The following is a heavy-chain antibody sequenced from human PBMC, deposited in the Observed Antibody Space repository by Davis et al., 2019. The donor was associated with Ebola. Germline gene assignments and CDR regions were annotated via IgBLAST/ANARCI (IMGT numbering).Heavy chain of an antibody. CDR2: INPHNGNT. Sequence: AASVKVSCKASGYTFTSYGITWVRQAPGQGLEWMGWINPHNGNTNYAQNVQGRVTITTDTSTSTAYMEVGILRSDDTAVYYCARDQFPTTSDHWGQGTLVTVSS. CDR1: GYTFTSYG. J-gene: IGHJ4*02. V-gene: IGHV1-18*04. CDR3: ARDQFPTTSDH. D-gene: IGHD1-1*01.